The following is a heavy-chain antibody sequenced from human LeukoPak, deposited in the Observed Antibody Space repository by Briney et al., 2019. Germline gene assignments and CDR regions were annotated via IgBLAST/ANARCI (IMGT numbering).Heavy chain of an antibody. CDR2: VKENGRVK. CDR1: GFTFSNYW. V-gene: IGHV3-7*01. Sequence: PGGSLRLSCAASGFTFSNYWMSWVRQAPEKGLEWVGNVKENGRVKEYTDSTKGRFTISRDNAKNSLYLQMNSLRVEDTAVYYCARDRDDGGFEYWGQGTLVTVSS. D-gene: IGHD4-23*01. J-gene: IGHJ4*02. CDR3: ARDRDDGGFEY.